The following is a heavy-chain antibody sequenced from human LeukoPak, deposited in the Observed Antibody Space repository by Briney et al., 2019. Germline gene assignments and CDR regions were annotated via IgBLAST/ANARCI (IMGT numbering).Heavy chain of an antibody. CDR1: GFTFSSYA. J-gene: IGHJ4*02. V-gene: IGHV3-30-3*01. D-gene: IGHD6-13*01. Sequence: PGGSLRLSCAASGFTFSSYAIHWVRQAPGKGLEWVAVISYDGSIKYYADSVKGRFTISRDKSKNTLYLQMNSLRAEDTSVYYCARDVGSNWYERFNDWGQGTLVTVSS. CDR2: ISYDGSIK. CDR3: ARDVGSNWYERFND.